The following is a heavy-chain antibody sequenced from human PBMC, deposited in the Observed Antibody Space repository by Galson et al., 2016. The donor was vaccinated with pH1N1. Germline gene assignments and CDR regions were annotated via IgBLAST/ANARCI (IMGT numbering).Heavy chain of an antibody. CDR3: ARVFLEGLYGHSTGVFDY. CDR1: GFTFSSYS. CDR2: ISLSSSII. D-gene: IGHD2-2*01. J-gene: IGHJ4*02. V-gene: IGHV3-48*04. Sequence: LRLSCAASGFTFSSYSMNWVRQAPGKGLEWVSYISLSSSIIHYADSVKGRFIISRDSAKNSLYLQMNSLRAEDTAVYYCARVFLEGLYGHSTGVFDYWGQGTLVAVSS.